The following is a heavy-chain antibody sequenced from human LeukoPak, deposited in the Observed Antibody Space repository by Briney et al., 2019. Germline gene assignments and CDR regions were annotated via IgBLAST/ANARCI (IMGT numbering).Heavy chain of an antibody. CDR2: IYPGDSDT. CDR1: GYSFTSYW. CDR3: ARPADYYGSGSYYNLGAFDI. Sequence: GESLKISCKGSGYSFTSYWIGWVRQMPGKGLEWMGIIYPGDSDTRYSPSFQGQVTISADKSISTAYLQWSSLKASDTAMYYCARPADYYGSGSYYNLGAFDIWGQGTMVTVSS. J-gene: IGHJ3*02. V-gene: IGHV5-51*01. D-gene: IGHD3-10*01.